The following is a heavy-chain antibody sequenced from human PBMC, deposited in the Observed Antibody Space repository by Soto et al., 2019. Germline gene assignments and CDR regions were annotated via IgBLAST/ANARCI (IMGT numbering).Heavy chain of an antibody. J-gene: IGHJ6*02. V-gene: IGHV4-59*01. CDR3: ARLSAGYDISIGYYNNGVDV. Sequence: SETLSLTCTVSGGSISNYYWSWIRPSPEKGLEWIGYIHYSGSTHYDPSLKSRLTISVDTSKTHFSLRLSSVTAADTAVYYCARLSAGYDISIGYYNNGVDVWGQGTTVTVSS. D-gene: IGHD3-9*01. CDR1: GGSISNYY. CDR2: IHYSGST.